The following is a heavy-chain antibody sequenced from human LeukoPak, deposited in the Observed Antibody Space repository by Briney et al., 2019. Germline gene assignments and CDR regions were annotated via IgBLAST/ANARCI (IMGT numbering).Heavy chain of an antibody. D-gene: IGHD1-26*01. V-gene: IGHV3-20*04. J-gene: IGHJ4*02. CDR2: INWNGGTT. CDR3: ARNSGANVYTYSFQY. Sequence: GGSLRLSCVASGLTFDDYGMSWVRQAPGKGLEWVSGINWNGGTTTYADSVKGRFTISRDNAKNSLYLQMNSLGVEDTAFYYFARNSGANVYTYSFQYWGRGTLVTVSS. CDR1: GLTFDDYG.